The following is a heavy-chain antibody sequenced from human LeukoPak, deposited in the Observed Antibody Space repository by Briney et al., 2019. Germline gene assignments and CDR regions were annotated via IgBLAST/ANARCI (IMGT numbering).Heavy chain of an antibody. CDR2: IYYSGST. CDR1: GGSISSSSYY. CDR3: ARHDTNYYGSGSYFDY. D-gene: IGHD3-10*01. Sequence: SETLSLTCTVSGGSISSSSYYWGWIRQPPGKGLEWIGSIYYSGSTYYNPSLKSRVTISVDTSKNQFSLKLSSVTAADTAVYYCARHDTNYYGSGSYFDYWGQGTLVTVSS. J-gene: IGHJ4*02. V-gene: IGHV4-39*01.